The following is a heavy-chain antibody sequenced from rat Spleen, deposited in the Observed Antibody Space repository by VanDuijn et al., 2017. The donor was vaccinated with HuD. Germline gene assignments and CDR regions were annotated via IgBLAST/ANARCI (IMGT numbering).Heavy chain of an antibody. CDR3: ARLWDS. V-gene: IGHV5-25*01. CDR2: ITNASGRT. CDR1: GFTFSDYY. J-gene: IGHJ2*01. Sequence: EVQLVESGGGLVQPGRSLKLSCAASGFTFSDYYMAWVRQAPTKGLEWVASITNASGRTYYPDSVKGRFTVSRDNAKSTLYLQMDSLRSEDTATYYCARLWDSWGQGVMVTVSS.